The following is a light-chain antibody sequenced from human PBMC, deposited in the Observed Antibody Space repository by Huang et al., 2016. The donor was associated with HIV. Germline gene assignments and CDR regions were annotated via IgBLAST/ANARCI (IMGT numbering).Light chain of an antibody. V-gene: IGKV1-12*01. J-gene: IGKJ1*01. CDR1: QGIRSW. Sequence: IQMTQSPSSLSASIGDRVTITCRASQGIRSWLAWYQQKPGKAPKLLVYGASSLQSGVPSRFSGSGYGTEFTLTINSLQPEDFATYYCQQANSFPRTFGQGTYVEIK. CDR2: GAS. CDR3: QQANSFPRT.